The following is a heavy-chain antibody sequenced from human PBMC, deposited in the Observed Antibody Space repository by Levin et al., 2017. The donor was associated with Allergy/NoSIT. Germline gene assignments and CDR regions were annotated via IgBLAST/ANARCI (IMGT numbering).Heavy chain of an antibody. Sequence: SETLSLTCTVSGGSISSYYWSWIRQPPGKGLEWIGYIYYSGSTNYNPSLKSRVTISVDTSKNQFSLKLSSVTAADTAVYYCARHNGSGRSRGFWFDPWGQGTLVTVSS. V-gene: IGHV4-59*08. CDR1: GGSISSYY. J-gene: IGHJ5*02. CDR3: ARHNGSGRSRGFWFDP. CDR2: IYYSGST. D-gene: IGHD3-10*01.